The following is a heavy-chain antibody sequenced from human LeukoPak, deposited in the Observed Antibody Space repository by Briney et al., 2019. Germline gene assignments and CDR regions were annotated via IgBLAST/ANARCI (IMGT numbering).Heavy chain of an antibody. J-gene: IGHJ4*02. D-gene: IGHD6-6*01. CDR2: ISSSSSYI. V-gene: IGHV3-21*01. Sequence: GGSLRLSCAASGFTFSSYSLNWVRQAPGKGLEGVSSISSSSSYIYYADSVKGRFTISRDNAKNSRYLQMSSLRAEDTAVYYCARSGPAARLDYWGQGTLVTVSS. CDR3: ARSGPAARLDY. CDR1: GFTFSSYS.